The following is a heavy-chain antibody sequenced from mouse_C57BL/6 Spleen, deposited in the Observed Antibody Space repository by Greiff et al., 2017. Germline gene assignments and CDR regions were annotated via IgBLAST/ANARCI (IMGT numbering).Heavy chain of an antibody. V-gene: IGHV1-18*01. Sequence: VQLQQSGPELVKPGASVKIPCKASGYTFTDYNMDWVKQSHGKSLEWIGDINPNNGGTIYNQKFKGKATLTVDKSSSTANMELRSLTSEDTAVYYCSRRLTTVVGGNYLDYWGQGTTRTVSS. CDR3: SRRLTTVVGGNYLDY. D-gene: IGHD1-1*01. CDR1: GYTFTDYN. CDR2: INPNNGGT. J-gene: IGHJ2*01.